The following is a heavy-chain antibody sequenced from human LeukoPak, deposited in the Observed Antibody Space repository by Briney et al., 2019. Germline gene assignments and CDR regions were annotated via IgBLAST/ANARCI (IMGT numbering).Heavy chain of an antibody. CDR3: AAATDIVVVPAAPLDY. CDR1: GFTFTSSA. Sequence: GTSVKVSCKASGFTFTSSAMQWVRQARGQRLEWIGWIVVGSGNTNYAQKFQERVTITRDMSTSTAYMGLSSLRSEDTAVYYCAAATDIVVVPAAPLDYWGQGTLVTVSS. D-gene: IGHD2-2*01. V-gene: IGHV1-58*02. CDR2: IVVGSGNT. J-gene: IGHJ4*02.